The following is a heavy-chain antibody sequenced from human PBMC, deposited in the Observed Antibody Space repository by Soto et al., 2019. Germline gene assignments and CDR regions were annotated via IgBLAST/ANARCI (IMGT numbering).Heavy chain of an antibody. CDR3: AKNKQRHGDYVYYFDY. CDR1: GFIFSGYG. CDR2: ISFDGNYK. V-gene: IGHV3-30*18. D-gene: IGHD4-17*01. Sequence: GGSLRLSCAASGFIFSGYGMHWVRQAPGKGLEWVAVISFDGNYKYYADSVKGRFTISRDNSKNTLYLQINSLRVEDTAVYYCAKNKQRHGDYVYYFDYWGQGTLVTVSS. J-gene: IGHJ4*02.